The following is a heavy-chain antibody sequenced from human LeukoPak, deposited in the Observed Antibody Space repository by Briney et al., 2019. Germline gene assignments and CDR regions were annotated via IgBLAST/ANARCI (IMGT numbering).Heavy chain of an antibody. CDR2: ISAYNGNT. CDR1: GYTFTSYG. J-gene: IGHJ4*02. V-gene: IGHV1-18*01. D-gene: IGHD2-2*01. Sequence: GASVTVSCTASGYTFTSYGITWVRQAPGQGLEWMGWISAYNGNTNYAQMHKGRVTITTHTSPSTASLDPRSPGSDDTAVYYCARAEQYQLLLHWGQGTLVTVSS. CDR3: ARAEQYQLLLH.